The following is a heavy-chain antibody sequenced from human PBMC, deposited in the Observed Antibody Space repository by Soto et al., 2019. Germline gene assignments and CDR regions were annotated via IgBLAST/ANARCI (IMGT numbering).Heavy chain of an antibody. CDR1: GFTFSSYG. D-gene: IGHD5-18*01. Sequence: GGSLRLSCAASGFTFSSYGMHWVRQAPGKGLEWVAVISYDGSNKYYADSVKGRFTISRDNSKNTLYLQMNSLRAEDTAVYYCAKDRAAGYSYYFDYWGQGTLVTVSS. J-gene: IGHJ4*02. V-gene: IGHV3-30*18. CDR3: AKDRAAGYSYYFDY. CDR2: ISYDGSNK.